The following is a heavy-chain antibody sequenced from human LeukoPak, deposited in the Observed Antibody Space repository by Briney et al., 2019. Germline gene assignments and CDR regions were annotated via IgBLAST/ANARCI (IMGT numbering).Heavy chain of an antibody. Sequence: PGRSLRLSCAASGFTFNRYGMHWVRQAPGKGLEWVAVISYGGSNKNYADSVKGRFTISRDNSKNTLYLQMNSLRPEDAAVYYCAKERATETRRLDYWGQGTLVTVSS. CDR3: AKERATETRRLDY. V-gene: IGHV3-30*18. CDR1: GFTFNRYG. CDR2: ISYGGSNK. J-gene: IGHJ4*02.